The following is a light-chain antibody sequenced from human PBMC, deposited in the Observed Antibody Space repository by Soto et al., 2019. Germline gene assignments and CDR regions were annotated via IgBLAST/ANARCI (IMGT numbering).Light chain of an antibody. CDR3: QSYDSSLSGVV. CDR2: GNS. Sequence: QSVLTQPPSVSGAPGQRVTISCTGSSSNIGAGYDVYWFQQLPGTAPKLLIYGNSNRPSGVPDRFFGSKSGTSASLAITGLQAEDEADYYCQSYDSSLSGVVFGGGTKLTVL. V-gene: IGLV1-40*01. CDR1: SSNIGAGYD. J-gene: IGLJ2*01.